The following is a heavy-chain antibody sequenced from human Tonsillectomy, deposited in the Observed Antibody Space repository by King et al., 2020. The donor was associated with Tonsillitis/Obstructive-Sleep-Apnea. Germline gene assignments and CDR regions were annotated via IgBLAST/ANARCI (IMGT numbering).Heavy chain of an antibody. D-gene: IGHD3-16*02. J-gene: IGHJ4*02. CDR3: ARVKGDYIWGSYRDYFDY. Sequence: QLQESGPGLVKPSETLSLTCTVSGGSISSYYWSWIRQPPGKGLEWIGYIYYSGSTNYNPYLKNRVTISVDTSKNQFSLKLSSVTAADTAVYYCARVKGDYIWGSYRDYFDYWGQGTLVTVSS. CDR2: IYYSGST. CDR1: GGSISSYY. V-gene: IGHV4-59*01.